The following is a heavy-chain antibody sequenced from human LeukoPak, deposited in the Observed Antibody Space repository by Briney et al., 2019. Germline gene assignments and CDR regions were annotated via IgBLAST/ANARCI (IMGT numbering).Heavy chain of an antibody. CDR3: ARAGHLLPSMDY. CDR2: INPSGGST. D-gene: IGHD2/OR15-2a*01. J-gene: IGHJ4*02. V-gene: IGHV1-46*01. Sequence: ASVKVSCKASGYTFTSYYMHWVRQAPGQGIEWMGIINPSGGSTSYAQKFQGRVTMTRDTSTSTVYMELSSLRSEDTAVYYCARAGHLLPSMDYWGQGTLVTVSS. CDR1: GYTFTSYY.